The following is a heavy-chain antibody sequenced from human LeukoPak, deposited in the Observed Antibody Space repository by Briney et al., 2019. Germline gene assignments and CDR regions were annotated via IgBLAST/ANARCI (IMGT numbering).Heavy chain of an antibody. V-gene: IGHV2-70*12. D-gene: IGHD1-26*01. CDR3: AQVGATADY. CDR2: IDWDDDK. Sequence: SGPTLVNPTQTLTLTCTFSGFSLSTRGMCVSWIRQPPGKALEWLARIDWDDDKHYTTSLKTRLTISKDTSKNQVVLTMTNMDPVDTATYYCAQVGATADYWGQGTLVTVSS. J-gene: IGHJ4*02. CDR1: GFSLSTRGMC.